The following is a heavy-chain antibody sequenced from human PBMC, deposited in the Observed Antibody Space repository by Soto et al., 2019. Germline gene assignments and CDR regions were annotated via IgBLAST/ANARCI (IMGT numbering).Heavy chain of an antibody. CDR3: ECGSGYYSLLTGAAFDI. CDR1: GYSFTSYW. CDR2: IYPGDSDT. J-gene: IGHJ3*02. Sequence: GESLKISCKGSGYSFTSYWIGWVRQMPGKGLEWMGIIYPGDSDTRYSPSFQGQVTISADKSISTAYLQWSSLKASDTAMYYCECGSGYYSLLTGAAFDIWGQGTMVTVSS. V-gene: IGHV5-51*01. D-gene: IGHD3-22*01.